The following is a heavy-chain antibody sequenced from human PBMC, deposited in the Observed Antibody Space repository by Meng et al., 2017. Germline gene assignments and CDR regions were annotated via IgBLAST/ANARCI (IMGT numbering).Heavy chain of an antibody. J-gene: IGHJ4*02. V-gene: IGHV3-15*01. CDR2: IKSKTDGGTT. D-gene: IGHD2-21*02. CDR1: GFTFSNAW. Sequence: GESLKISCAASGFTFSNAWISWVRQAPGKGLEWVGRIKSKTDGGTTDYAAPVKGRFTISRDDSKNTLYLQMNSLKTEDTAVYYCTTDLSHLFCGGDCYWNDYWGQGTLVTVSS. CDR3: TTDLSHLFCGGDCYWNDY.